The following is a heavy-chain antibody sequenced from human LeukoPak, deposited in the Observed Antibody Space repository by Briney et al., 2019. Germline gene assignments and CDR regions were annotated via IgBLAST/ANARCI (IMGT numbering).Heavy chain of an antibody. CDR1: GLTFSIHW. J-gene: IGHJ4*02. CDR3: VGGDY. V-gene: IGHV3-7*01. Sequence: GGSLILSCAASGLTFSIHWMNWVRQAPGKGLECVANINQDGSDKYYVDSVKGRFTISRDNTKNSLYLQMNSLRAEDTAVYYCVGGDYWGQGTLVTVSS. CDR2: INQDGSDK.